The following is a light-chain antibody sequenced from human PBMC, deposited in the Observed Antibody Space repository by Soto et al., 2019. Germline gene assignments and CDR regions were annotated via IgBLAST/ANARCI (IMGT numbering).Light chain of an antibody. V-gene: IGKV1-39*01. Sequence: DIQMTQSPSSLSASVGDRVTITCRASQSISNSLNWYQQKPGKAPNLLIYAASSLQSGVPSRFSGSGSGTDFTLTISSLQPEDFATYYCQQSYSTLFTFGPGTKVDIK. CDR2: AAS. J-gene: IGKJ3*01. CDR3: QQSYSTLFT. CDR1: QSISNS.